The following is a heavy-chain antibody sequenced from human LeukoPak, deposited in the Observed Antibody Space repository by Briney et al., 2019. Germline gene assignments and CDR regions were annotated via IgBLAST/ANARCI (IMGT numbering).Heavy chain of an antibody. CDR3: ARTYHSSGRTLH. Sequence: SETLSLTCAVYGGSFNGYYFNWIRQPPGKGLEWIGEINHSGSTNYNPSLKSRVTISVDTSKNQFSLKLSSVTAADTAVYYCARTYHSSGRTLHWGQGTLVTVSS. D-gene: IGHD3-10*01. J-gene: IGHJ4*02. CDR2: INHSGST. CDR1: GGSFNGYY. V-gene: IGHV4-34*01.